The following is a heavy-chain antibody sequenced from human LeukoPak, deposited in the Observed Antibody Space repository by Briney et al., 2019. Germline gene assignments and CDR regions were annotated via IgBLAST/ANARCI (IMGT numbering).Heavy chain of an antibody. V-gene: IGHV3-48*01. D-gene: IGHD2-2*01. CDR2: ISSSSSTI. Sequence: GGSLRLSCAASGFTFSSYAMSWVRQAPGKGLEWVSYISSSSSTIHYADSVKGRFTISRDDAKNSLFLQMNSLRAEDTAVYYCARDRYCSSTSCYLDFDSWGQGTLVTVST. CDR1: GFTFSSYA. CDR3: ARDRYCSSTSCYLDFDS. J-gene: IGHJ4*02.